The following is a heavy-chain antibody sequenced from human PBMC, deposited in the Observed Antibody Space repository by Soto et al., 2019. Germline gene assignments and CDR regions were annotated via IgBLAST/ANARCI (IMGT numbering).Heavy chain of an antibody. J-gene: IGHJ4*02. CDR3: ARDAPPEDY. Sequence: ASVKVSCKASGGSLSNYDINWVRQATGQGLEWMGWMNPNSGNTGYAQKFQGRVTMTRNTSISTAYMELSSLRSEDTAVYYCARDAPPEDYWGQGTLATVSS. V-gene: IGHV1-8*02. CDR2: MNPNSGNT. CDR1: GGSLSNYD.